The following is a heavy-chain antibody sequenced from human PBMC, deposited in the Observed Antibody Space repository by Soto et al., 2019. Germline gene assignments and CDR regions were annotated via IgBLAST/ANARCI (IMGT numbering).Heavy chain of an antibody. J-gene: IGHJ6*02. V-gene: IGHV3-21*01. Sequence: PGGSLRLSCAASGFTFSSYSMNWVRQAPGKGLEWVSSISSSSSYIYYADSVKGRFTISRDNAKNSLYLQMNSLRAEDTAVYYCARDRYCSSTSCSRYYYYYGMDVWGQGTTVTVSS. D-gene: IGHD2-2*01. CDR2: ISSSSSYI. CDR3: ARDRYCSSTSCSRYYYYYGMDV. CDR1: GFTFSSYS.